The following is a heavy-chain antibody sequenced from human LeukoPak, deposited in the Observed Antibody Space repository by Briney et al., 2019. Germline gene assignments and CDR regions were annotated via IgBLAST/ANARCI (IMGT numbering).Heavy chain of an antibody. D-gene: IGHD3-10*01. J-gene: IGHJ3*02. CDR2: INPIGGST. V-gene: IGHV1-46*04. Sequence: GASVKVSCKASGYTFISYYMHWVRQAPGQGLEWMGIINPIGGSTSYAQKLQGRVRMTRDTSTSTVYMELSSLRSEDTAMYYCAREGSWGTDAFDIWGQGTMVTVSS. CDR1: GYTFISYY. CDR3: AREGSWGTDAFDI.